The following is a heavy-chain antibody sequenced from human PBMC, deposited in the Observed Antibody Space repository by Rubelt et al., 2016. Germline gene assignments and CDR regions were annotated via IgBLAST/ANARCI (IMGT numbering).Heavy chain of an antibody. D-gene: IGHD6-13*01. J-gene: IGHJ4*02. CDR1: GYTFTSYG. CDR3: ARDQSPYSRDY. V-gene: IGHV1-18*01. Sequence: QVQLVQSGAEVKKPGASVKVSCKASGYTFTSYGISWVRQAPGQGLEWMGWISAYSSHTNSVQKFQDRVTVTTDTSTRTTCWWLRSLGSDDTAVYYVARDQSPYSRDYWGQGTLVTVS. CDR2: ISAYSSHT.